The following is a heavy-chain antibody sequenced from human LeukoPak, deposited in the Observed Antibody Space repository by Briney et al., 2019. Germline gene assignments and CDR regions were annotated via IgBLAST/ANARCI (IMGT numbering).Heavy chain of an antibody. CDR2: ISSSGSTI. J-gene: IGHJ6*02. CDR1: GFTFSDYY. D-gene: IGHD4-17*01. V-gene: IGHV3-11*01. CDR3: TTDDYGDSYPYYYYGMDV. Sequence: GGSLRLSCAASGFTFSDYYMSWIRQAPGKGLEWVSYISSSGSTIYYADSVKGRFTISRDNAKNSLYLQMNSLRAEDTAVYYCTTDDYGDSYPYYYYGMDVWGQGTTVTVSS.